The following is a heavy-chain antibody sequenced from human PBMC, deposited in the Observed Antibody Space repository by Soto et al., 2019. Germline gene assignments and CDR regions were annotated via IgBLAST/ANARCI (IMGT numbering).Heavy chain of an antibody. D-gene: IGHD3-16*01. J-gene: IGHJ4*02. Sequence: QITLKKSGPTLVKPTQTLTLTYTFSGFSLSTTGAGVSWIRQPPGKALKWVALIYLHDDKRYSPSLKSRLTNTKDTSKNQVVLTMTNMDPVDTATYYCAHRGGATVGLYYFDYWGQGALVTVSS. V-gene: IGHV2-5*01. CDR2: IYLHDDK. CDR1: GFSLSTTGAG. CDR3: AHRGGATVGLYYFDY.